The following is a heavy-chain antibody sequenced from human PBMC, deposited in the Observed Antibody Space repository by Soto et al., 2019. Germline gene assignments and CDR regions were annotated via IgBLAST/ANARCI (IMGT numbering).Heavy chain of an antibody. CDR1: GYIFTSHW. J-gene: IGHJ4*02. D-gene: IGHD6-13*01. CDR3: ATRIEATGNIETFDN. Sequence: GESLKISCKGSGYIFTSHWIGWVRQMPGKGLELMGIIYPGDSDTRYSPSFQGQATISADKSISTAYLQWSNLRASDTAMYYCATRIEATGNIETFDNWGQGTLVTVSS. V-gene: IGHV5-51*01. CDR2: IYPGDSDT.